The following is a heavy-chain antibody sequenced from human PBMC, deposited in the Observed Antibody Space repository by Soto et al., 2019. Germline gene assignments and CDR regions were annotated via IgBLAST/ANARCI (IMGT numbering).Heavy chain of an antibody. CDR2: ISDRGINT. J-gene: IGHJ3*02. V-gene: IGHV3-23*01. Sequence: EVQLLESGGGLVQPGGSLRLSCAASGFSFSTYAMSWVRQAPGKGLEWVSAISDRGINTYFADSVKGRFTISRDNSKNTLYLQMNSLRAEDTAVYYCAKEIGEYSYGYNAFDIWGQGTMVTVSS. D-gene: IGHD5-18*01. CDR1: GFSFSTYA. CDR3: AKEIGEYSYGYNAFDI.